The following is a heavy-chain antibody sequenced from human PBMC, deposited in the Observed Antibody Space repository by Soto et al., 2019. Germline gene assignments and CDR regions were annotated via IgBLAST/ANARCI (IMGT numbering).Heavy chain of an antibody. Sequence: PGGSLRLSCAASGFTFSSYSMNWVRQAPGKGLEWVSSISSSSSYIYYADSVKGRFTISRDNAKNSLYLQMNSLRAEDTAVYYCARDRAYGDYVLSDYWGQGTLVTVSS. D-gene: IGHD4-17*01. CDR3: ARDRAYGDYVLSDY. CDR2: ISSSSSYI. CDR1: GFTFSSYS. V-gene: IGHV3-21*01. J-gene: IGHJ4*02.